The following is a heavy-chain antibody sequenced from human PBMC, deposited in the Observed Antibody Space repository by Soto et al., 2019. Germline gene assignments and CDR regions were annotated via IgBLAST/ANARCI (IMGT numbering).Heavy chain of an antibody. CDR2: IKQDGGGK. CDR1: GFTFGTYW. D-gene: IGHD6-19*01. J-gene: IGHJ6*02. V-gene: IGHV3-7*05. CDR3: AREVAGTVGMDV. Sequence: EVQLVESGGGLVQPGGSLRLSCAASGFTFGTYWMSWVRQAPGKVLEWVANIKQDGGGKYYPDSVRGRFTIYRDNAENSRYLQMNSLRPEDTSVYYCAREVAGTVGMDVWGQGTTVTVSS.